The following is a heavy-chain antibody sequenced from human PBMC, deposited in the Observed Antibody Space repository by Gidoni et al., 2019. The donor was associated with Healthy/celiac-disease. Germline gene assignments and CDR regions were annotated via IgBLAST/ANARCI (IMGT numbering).Heavy chain of an antibody. V-gene: IGHV1-69*04. Sequence: WMGRIIPILGIANYAQKFQGRVTITADKSTSTAYMELSSLRSEDTAVYYCARAGSDGYNFWYFDLWGRGTLVTVSS. CDR2: IIPILGIA. CDR3: ARAGSDGYNFWYFDL. J-gene: IGHJ2*01. D-gene: IGHD5-12*01.